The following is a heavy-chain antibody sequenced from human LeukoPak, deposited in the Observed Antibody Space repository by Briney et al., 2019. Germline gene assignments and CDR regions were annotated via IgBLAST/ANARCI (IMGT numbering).Heavy chain of an antibody. V-gene: IGHV3-33*01. D-gene: IGHD6-6*01. CDR1: GFTFRSHG. Sequence: GGSLRLSCAASGFTFRSHGMHWVRQAPGKGLQWVGVIWYDGSNSYYADSVKGRFTISRDNSKNTLYLRMNSLRAEDTAVYYCARDMDSSSHYFDYWGQGALVTVSS. CDR2: IWYDGSNS. J-gene: IGHJ4*02. CDR3: ARDMDSSSHYFDY.